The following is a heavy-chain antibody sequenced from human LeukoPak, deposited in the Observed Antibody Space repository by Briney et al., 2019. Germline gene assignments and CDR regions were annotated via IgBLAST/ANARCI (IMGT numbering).Heavy chain of an antibody. V-gene: IGHV3-30*02. CDR3: ARDRNPTYYYYYGMDV. J-gene: IGHJ6*02. CDR1: GFTFSSYG. Sequence: GGSLRLSCAASGFTFSSYGMHWVRQAPGKGLEWVAFIRYDGSNKYYADSVKGRFTISRDNSKNTLYLQMNSLRAEDTAVYYCARDRNPTYYYYYGMDVWGQGTTVTVSS. CDR2: IRYDGSNK.